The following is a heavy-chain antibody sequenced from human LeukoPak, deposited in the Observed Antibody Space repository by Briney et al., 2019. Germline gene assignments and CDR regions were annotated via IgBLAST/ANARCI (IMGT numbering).Heavy chain of an antibody. V-gene: IGHV1-2*02. Sequence: GASVKVSCKASGYTFTGYYMHWVRQAPGQGLEWMGWINPHSGGTNYAQKFQGRVTMTRDTSISTAYMDLSSLISNDTGVYYCARLYGGNSLGQMDYWGQGTLVTVSS. CDR2: INPHSGGT. CDR1: GYTFTGYY. J-gene: IGHJ4*02. CDR3: ARLYGGNSLGQMDY. D-gene: IGHD4-23*01.